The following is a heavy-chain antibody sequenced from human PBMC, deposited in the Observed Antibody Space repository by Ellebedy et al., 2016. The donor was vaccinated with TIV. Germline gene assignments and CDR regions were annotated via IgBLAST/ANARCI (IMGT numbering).Heavy chain of an antibody. D-gene: IGHD1-26*01. J-gene: IGHJ4*02. V-gene: IGHV1-2*02. CDR3: ASGAVGASDW. CDR1: GYTFTGHY. Sequence: AASVKVSCKASGYTFTGHYMHWVRQAPGQTLEWMGWIHPDSGDTNYAQKFPGRVTMTRDTSISTAYLEFSRLRLDDTAVYFCASGAVGASDWWGQGALITVSS. CDR2: IHPDSGDT.